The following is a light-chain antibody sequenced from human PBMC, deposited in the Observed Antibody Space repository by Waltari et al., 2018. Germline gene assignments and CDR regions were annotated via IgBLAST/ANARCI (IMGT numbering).Light chain of an antibody. CDR3: QNHERLPAT. CDR2: EAS. Sequence: IVLTQSPGTLSLSPGERATLSCRASQSISRYLVWYQQKPGQPPRLLIYEASRRATGIPDRFGGSGSGTDFSLTISRLEPEDFGVYYCQNHERLPATFGQGTRVEI. CDR1: QSISRY. J-gene: IGKJ1*01. V-gene: IGKV3-20*01.